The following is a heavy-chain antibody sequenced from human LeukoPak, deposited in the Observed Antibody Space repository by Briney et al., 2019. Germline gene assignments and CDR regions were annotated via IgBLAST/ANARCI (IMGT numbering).Heavy chain of an antibody. V-gene: IGHV4-34*01. D-gene: IGHD3-9*01. CDR2: INHSGST. J-gene: IGHJ4*01. Sequence: SETLSLTCAVYGGSFSGYYWSWIRQPPGKGLEWIGEINHSGSTNYNPSLKSRVTISVDTSKNQFSLKLSSVTAADTAVYYCARENYDILTGYYSGSASAPTTIHY. CDR3: ARENYDILTGYYSGSASAPTTIHY. CDR1: GGSFSGYY.